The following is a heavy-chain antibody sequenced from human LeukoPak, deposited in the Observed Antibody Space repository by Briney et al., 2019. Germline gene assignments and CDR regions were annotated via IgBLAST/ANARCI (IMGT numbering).Heavy chain of an antibody. CDR3: ARLYSRDRYYFDY. V-gene: IGHV4-39*01. J-gene: IGHJ4*02. CDR1: GGSISSSSYY. Sequence: SSETLSLTCTVSGGSISSSSYYWGWIRQPPGKGLEWIGSIYYSGSTYYNPSLKSRVTISVDTSKKQFSLKLSSVTAADTAVYYCARLYSRDRYYFDYWGQGTLVTVSS. CDR2: IYYSGST. D-gene: IGHD1-26*01.